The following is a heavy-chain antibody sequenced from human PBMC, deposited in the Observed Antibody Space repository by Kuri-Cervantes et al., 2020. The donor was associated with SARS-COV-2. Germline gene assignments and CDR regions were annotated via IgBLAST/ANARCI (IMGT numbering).Heavy chain of an antibody. CDR2: INPNSGGT. Sequence: ASVKVSCKASGYTFTDYNMHWVRQAPGQGLEWMGWINPNSGGTNYAKKLQGGFAMTRNTSLTTAYMELSRLRSHDTAFYYLARGEGVRGLMVLFQWRGAGPLDFWGQGTLVTVSS. J-gene: IGHJ4*02. CDR3: ARGEGVRGLMVLFQWRGAGPLDF. D-gene: IGHD3-10*01. V-gene: IGHV1-2*02. CDR1: GYTFTDYN.